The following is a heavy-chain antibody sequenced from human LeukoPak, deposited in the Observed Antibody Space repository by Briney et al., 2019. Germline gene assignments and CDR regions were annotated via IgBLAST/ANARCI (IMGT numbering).Heavy chain of an antibody. CDR1: GGSFSGYY. CDR3: ATEEGVGPLSRVFDV. J-gene: IGHJ3*01. D-gene: IGHD1-26*01. V-gene: IGHV4-34*01. Sequence: KPSETLSLTCAVYGGSFSGYYWSWIRQPPGKGLEWIGEINHSGSTNYNPSLKSRVTISVDTSKNQFSLKLSSVTAADTAVYYCATEEGVGPLSRVFDVWGQGTVVTVSS. CDR2: INHSGST.